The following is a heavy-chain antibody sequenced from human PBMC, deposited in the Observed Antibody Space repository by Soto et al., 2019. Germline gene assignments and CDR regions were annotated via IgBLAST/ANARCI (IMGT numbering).Heavy chain of an antibody. CDR3: ARLASLQVRPRYFDWLSDAVMDV. V-gene: IGHV4-39*01. CDR1: GGSISSSSYY. J-gene: IGHJ6*04. Sequence: SETLSLTCTVSGGSISSSSYYWGWIRQPPGKGLEWIGSIYYSGSTYYNPSLKSRVTISVDTSKNQFSLKLSSVTAADTAVYYCARLASLQVRPRYFDWLSDAVMDVWGKGTTVTVSS. D-gene: IGHD3-9*01. CDR2: IYYSGST.